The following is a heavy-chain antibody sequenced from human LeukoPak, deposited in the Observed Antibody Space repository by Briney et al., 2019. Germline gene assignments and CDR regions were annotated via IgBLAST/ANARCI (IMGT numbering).Heavy chain of an antibody. D-gene: IGHD3-10*01. Sequence: ASVKVSCKASGYTFTSYYMHWVRQAPGQGLEWMGWINPNSGGTNYAQKFQGRVTMTRDTSISTAYMELSRLRSDDTAVYYCARGRSYDDAFDIWGQGTMVTVPS. J-gene: IGHJ3*02. CDR2: INPNSGGT. V-gene: IGHV1-2*02. CDR1: GYTFTSYY. CDR3: ARGRSYDDAFDI.